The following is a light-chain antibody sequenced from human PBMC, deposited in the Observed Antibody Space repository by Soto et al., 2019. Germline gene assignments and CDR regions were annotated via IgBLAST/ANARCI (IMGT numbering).Light chain of an antibody. CDR2: DVS. V-gene: IGLV2-14*01. Sequence: QSVLAQPASVAGSPGQSITMSCTGTSSEVGAYNYVAWYQQYPGKAPKLTIYDVSSRPSGGSNRFSGSKSGNTASLTISALQAEDEADYYCRSYATSHTPIFCTGTSSPS. CDR1: SSEVGAYNY. J-gene: IGLJ1*01. CDR3: RSYATSHTPI.